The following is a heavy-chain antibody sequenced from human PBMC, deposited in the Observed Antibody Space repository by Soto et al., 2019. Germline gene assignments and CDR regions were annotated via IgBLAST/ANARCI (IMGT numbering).Heavy chain of an antibody. D-gene: IGHD6-19*01. Sequence: GGSLRLSCAASGFTVSSNYMSWVRQAPGKGLEWVSVIYSGGSTYYADSVKGRFTISRHNSKNTLYLQMNSLRAEDTAVYYCARALPGAYWAVAGYYFDYWGQGTLVTVSS. CDR2: IYSGGST. CDR1: GFTVSSNY. V-gene: IGHV3-53*04. J-gene: IGHJ4*02. CDR3: ARALPGAYWAVAGYYFDY.